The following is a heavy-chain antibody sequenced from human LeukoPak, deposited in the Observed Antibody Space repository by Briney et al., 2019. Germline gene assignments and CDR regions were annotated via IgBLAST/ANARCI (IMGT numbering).Heavy chain of an antibody. Sequence: SETLSLTCTVSGGSISSSSYYWGWIRQPPGKGLEWIGSIYYSGSTYYNPSLQSRVTISVDTSKNQFSLKLSSVTAADTAVYYCARHGALGIRNWFDPWGQGTLVTVSS. D-gene: IGHD7-27*01. V-gene: IGHV4-39*01. J-gene: IGHJ5*02. CDR2: IYYSGST. CDR1: GGSISSSSYY. CDR3: ARHGALGIRNWFDP.